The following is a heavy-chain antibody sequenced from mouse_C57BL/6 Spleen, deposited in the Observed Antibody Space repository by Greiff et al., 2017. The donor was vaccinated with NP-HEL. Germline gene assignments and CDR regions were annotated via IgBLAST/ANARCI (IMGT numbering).Heavy chain of an antibody. CDR1: GFTFSSYA. Sequence: EVMLVESGGGLVKPGGSLKLSCAASGFTFSSYAMSWVRQTPEKRLEWVATISDGGSYTYYPDNVKGRFTISRDNAKNNLYLQMSHLKSEDTAMYYCARDRELDYFDYWGQGTTLTVSS. CDR3: ARDRELDYFDY. J-gene: IGHJ2*01. D-gene: IGHD6-1*01. V-gene: IGHV5-4*01. CDR2: ISDGGSYT.